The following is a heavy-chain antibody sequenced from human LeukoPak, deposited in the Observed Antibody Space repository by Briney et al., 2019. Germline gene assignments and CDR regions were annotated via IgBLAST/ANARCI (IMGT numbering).Heavy chain of an antibody. J-gene: IGHJ4*02. D-gene: IGHD6-13*01. V-gene: IGHV3-23*01. CDR2: ISGSGGST. Sequence: GGSLRLSCAASGFTFSSYAMSWVRQAPGKGLEWVSAISGSGGSTYYADSVKGRFTISRGNSKNTLYLQMNSLRAEDTAVYYCAKDMSFDGIAAAGTDYWGQGTLVTVSS. CDR1: GFTFSSYA. CDR3: AKDMSFDGIAAAGTDY.